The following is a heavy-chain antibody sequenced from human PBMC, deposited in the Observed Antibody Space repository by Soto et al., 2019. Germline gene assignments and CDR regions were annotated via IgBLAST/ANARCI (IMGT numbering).Heavy chain of an antibody. CDR1: GFTFSSNW. V-gene: IGHV3-7*01. CDR3: ARDLGYCAGGTCYTVLDY. J-gene: IGHJ4*02. CDR2: IKQDGREK. D-gene: IGHD2-15*01. Sequence: EVQLVESGGGLVQPGGSLRLSCAASGFTFSSNWMNWVRQAPGKGPEWVANIKQDGREKYYVDSVKGQFTISRDNAKNSLYLQMNSLRADDTAVYYCARDLGYCAGGTCYTVLDYWGQGTLVTVSS.